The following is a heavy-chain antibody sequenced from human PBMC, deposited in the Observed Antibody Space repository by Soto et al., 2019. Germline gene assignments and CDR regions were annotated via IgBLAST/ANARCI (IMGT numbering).Heavy chain of an antibody. Sequence: QVQVQESGLGLVKPSGTLSLTCAVSGGSISSGWWTWVRQPPGKGLEWIGEILYSGRTNYNSSLNSRVTISIDKSKNQFSLNLSSVTAADTAVYYCSSRVTDAPTWGQGTLVTVSS. CDR1: GGSISSGW. CDR3: SSRVTDAPT. V-gene: IGHV4-4*02. D-gene: IGHD3-10*01. J-gene: IGHJ5*02. CDR2: ILYSGRT.